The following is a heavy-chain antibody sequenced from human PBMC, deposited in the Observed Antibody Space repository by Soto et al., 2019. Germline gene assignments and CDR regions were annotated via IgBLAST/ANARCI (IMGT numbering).Heavy chain of an antibody. J-gene: IGHJ3*02. CDR2: IYYSGST. Sequence: KTSETLSLTCTVSGGSISSYYWSWIRQPPGKGLEWIGYIYYSGSTNYNPSLKSRVTISVDTSKSQFSLKLSSVTAADTAVYYCARGRITMVRGVIISNRRDAFDIWGQGTMVTVSS. V-gene: IGHV4-59*01. D-gene: IGHD3-10*01. CDR3: ARGRITMVRGVIISNRRDAFDI. CDR1: GGSISSYY.